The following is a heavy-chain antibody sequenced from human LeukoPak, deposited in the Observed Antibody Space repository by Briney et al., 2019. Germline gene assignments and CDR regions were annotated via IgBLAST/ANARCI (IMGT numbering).Heavy chain of an antibody. J-gene: IGHJ4*02. V-gene: IGHV3-7*01. CDR3: SRDRGWSTFDY. D-gene: IGHD2-15*01. CDR2: MNQDGSAK. Sequence: WGSLLLSCAASGFPFRGFLMAWVRPAPGKGLEWVANMNQDGSAKNYLDFVKGRFTISRDNAKNSLYLQMNSLRAEDTAVYYCSRDRGWSTFDYWGQGTLVTVSS. CDR1: GFPFRGFL.